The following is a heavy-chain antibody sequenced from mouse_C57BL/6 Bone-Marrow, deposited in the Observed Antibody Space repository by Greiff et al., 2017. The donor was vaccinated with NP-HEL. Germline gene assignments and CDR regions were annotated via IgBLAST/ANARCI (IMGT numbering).Heavy chain of an antibody. D-gene: IGHD1-1*01. Sequence: EVQLQQSGPELVKPGASVKMSCKASGYTFTDYNMHWVKQSHGKSLEWIGYINPNNGGTSYNQKFKGKATLTVNKSSSTAYMELRSLTSEDSAVYYCARSLLGITTKAYWGQGTLVTVSA. J-gene: IGHJ3*01. CDR2: INPNNGGT. CDR3: ARSLLGITTKAY. V-gene: IGHV1-22*01. CDR1: GYTFTDYN.